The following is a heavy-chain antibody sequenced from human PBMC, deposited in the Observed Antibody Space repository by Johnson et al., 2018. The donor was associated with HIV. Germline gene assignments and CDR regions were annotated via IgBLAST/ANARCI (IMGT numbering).Heavy chain of an antibody. J-gene: IGHJ3*02. Sequence: QVQLVESGGGVVQRGGSLRLSCVASGFTFSSYGMHWVRQAPGKGLEWVAFIRYDGTNKYYGDSVKGRFTISRDNTKNSLYLQMKSLRVEDTAVYYCARSPETGDRLWRAFDIWGHGTMVTVSS. V-gene: IGHV3-30*02. CDR3: ARSPETGDRLWRAFDI. CDR2: IRYDGTNK. CDR1: GFTFSSYG. D-gene: IGHD4-17*01.